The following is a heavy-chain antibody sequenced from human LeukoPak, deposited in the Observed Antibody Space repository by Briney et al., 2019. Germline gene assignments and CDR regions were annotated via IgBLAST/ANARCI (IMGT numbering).Heavy chain of an antibody. D-gene: IGHD3-22*01. CDR2: VHYTGNT. CDR1: GASISNTQHY. J-gene: IGHJ1*01. CDR3: ARGMFDGRGYYSFHA. Sequence: SATLSLTCTVSGASISNTQHYWSWIRQPPGKGLDWIAYVHYTGNTNSNPSLKSRLTMSVETSKSQFSLRLSSVSTADTALYYCARGMFDGRGYYSFHAWGQGTLVSVSS. V-gene: IGHV4-59*11.